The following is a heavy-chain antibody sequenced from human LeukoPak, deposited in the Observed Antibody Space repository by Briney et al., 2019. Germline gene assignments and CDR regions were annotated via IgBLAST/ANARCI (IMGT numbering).Heavy chain of an antibody. CDR1: GFTFSDYY. J-gene: IGHJ4*02. CDR2: ISSSGSTI. Sequence: PGGSLRLSCAASGFTFSDYYMSWIRQAPGKGLEWVSYISSSGSTIYYADSVKGRFTISRDNAKNSLYLQMNSLRAEDTALYYCAKDMDAAPLNYYFDYWGQGTLVTVSS. D-gene: IGHD6-6*01. V-gene: IGHV3-11*01. CDR3: AKDMDAAPLNYYFDY.